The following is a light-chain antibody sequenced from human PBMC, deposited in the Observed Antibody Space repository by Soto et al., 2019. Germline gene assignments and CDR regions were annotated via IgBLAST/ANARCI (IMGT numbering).Light chain of an antibody. CDR1: QFISSNY. Sequence: EIVMTQSPATLSLTPGDRATLSCRASQFISSNYLSWYQQKPGQAPRLLIFGASTRATGIPDRFNGSGSETDFTLTISSLQPEDFAVYFCQQDYNLPWTFGRGTKVDIK. V-gene: IGKV3D-7*01. J-gene: IGKJ1*01. CDR2: GAS. CDR3: QQDYNLPWT.